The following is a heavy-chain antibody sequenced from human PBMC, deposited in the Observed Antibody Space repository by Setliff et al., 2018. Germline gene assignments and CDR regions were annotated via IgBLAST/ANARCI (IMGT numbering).Heavy chain of an antibody. CDR1: GGSFSGYY. Sequence: PSDTLSLTCAVYGGSFSGYYWSWIRQPPGKGLEWIGEINHSGSTNYNPSLKSRVTISVDTSKNQFSLKLSSVTAADTAVYYCARVDNFWSGPIDYWGQGTLVTVS. CDR3: ARVDNFWSGPIDY. V-gene: IGHV4-34*01. J-gene: IGHJ4*02. CDR2: INHSGST. D-gene: IGHD3-3*01.